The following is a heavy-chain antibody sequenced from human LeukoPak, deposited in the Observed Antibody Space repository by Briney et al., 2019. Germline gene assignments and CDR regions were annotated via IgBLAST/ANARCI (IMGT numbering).Heavy chain of an antibody. D-gene: IGHD6-13*01. V-gene: IGHV4-39*01. CDR1: NGSISSSSYY. CDR2: IYYSGST. J-gene: IGHJ3*02. CDR3: ASPGQGLQSSSWYGGFDI. Sequence: SETLSLTCTVSNGSISSSSYYWGWIRQPPGKGLEWIGSIYYSGSTYYNPSLKSRVTISVDTSKNQFSLRLSSVTAADTAVYYCASPGQGLQSSSWYGGFDIWGQGTMVTVSS.